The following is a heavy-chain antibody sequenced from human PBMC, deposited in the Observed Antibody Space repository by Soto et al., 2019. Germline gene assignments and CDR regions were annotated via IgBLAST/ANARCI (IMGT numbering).Heavy chain of an antibody. CDR2: TYYRSKWYN. CDR1: GDSVSLNSAA. V-gene: IGHV6-1*01. CDR3: ARDLSPLAIFGVVLNTFDY. D-gene: IGHD3-3*01. J-gene: IGHJ4*02. Sequence: SQTLSLTCAISGDSVSLNSAAWNWIRQSPSRGLEWLGRTYYRSKWYNDYAVSVKSRITINPDTSKNQFSLQLNSVTPEDTAVYYCARDLSPLAIFGVVLNTFDYWGQGTLVTVSS.